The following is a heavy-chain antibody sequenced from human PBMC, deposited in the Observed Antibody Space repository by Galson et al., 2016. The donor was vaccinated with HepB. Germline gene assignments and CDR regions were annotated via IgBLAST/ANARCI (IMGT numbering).Heavy chain of an antibody. Sequence: SGYSFTAYYDINWVRQAPGQGLEWMGWMTPNSGNTGYAQKFQGRVTMTRDTSASTAYMELSSLRSEDTAVYYCARDGGYCSSTSCYNDAFDIWGQGTMVTVSS. J-gene: IGHJ3*02. CDR1: GYSFTAYYD. CDR3: ARDGGYCSSTSCYNDAFDI. V-gene: IGHV1-8*01. CDR2: MTPNSGNT. D-gene: IGHD2-2*02.